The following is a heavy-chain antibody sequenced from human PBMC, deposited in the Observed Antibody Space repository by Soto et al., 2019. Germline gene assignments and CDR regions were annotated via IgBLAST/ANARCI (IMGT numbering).Heavy chain of an antibody. V-gene: IGHV4-59*01. CDR1: GGSISSYY. Sequence: QVQLQESGPGLVKSSETLSLTCTVSGGSISSYYWSWIRQPPGKGLEWIGYIYYSGSTNYNPSLKSRVTISVDTSKNQFSLKLSSVTAADTAVYYCARVLYYDFWSGYYGPLDYWGQGTLVTVSS. CDR2: IYYSGST. D-gene: IGHD3-3*01. J-gene: IGHJ4*02. CDR3: ARVLYYDFWSGYYGPLDY.